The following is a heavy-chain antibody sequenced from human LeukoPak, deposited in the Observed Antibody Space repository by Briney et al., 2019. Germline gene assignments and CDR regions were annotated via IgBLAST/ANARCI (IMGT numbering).Heavy chain of an antibody. J-gene: IGHJ4*02. CDR1: GFTFNNYG. CDR2: ISYDGRNI. CDR3: ARAGTTVTLEPYFDY. D-gene: IGHD4-17*01. Sequence: PGGSLRLSCAASGFTFNNYGMHWVRQAPGKGLEWVAVISYDGRNIHYPDSVKGRFTISRDISTDTLWLQMDSLRTEDTAVYYCARAGTTVTLEPYFDYWGQGTLVTVSS. V-gene: IGHV3-30*03.